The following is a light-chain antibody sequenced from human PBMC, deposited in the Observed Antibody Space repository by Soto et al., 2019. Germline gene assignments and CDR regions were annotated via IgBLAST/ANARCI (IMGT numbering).Light chain of an antibody. J-gene: IGLJ1*01. CDR3: SSYTTSTTRV. CDR2: EVT. Sequence: QSALTQPASVSGSPGQSIAISCTGSSSDIGIYEYVSWYQQHPGKVPKLIIYEVTNRPSGVSNRFSGSKSGNTASLTISGLQAEDEADYYCSSYTTSTTRVFGPGTKVTLL. CDR1: SSDIGIYEY. V-gene: IGLV2-14*01.